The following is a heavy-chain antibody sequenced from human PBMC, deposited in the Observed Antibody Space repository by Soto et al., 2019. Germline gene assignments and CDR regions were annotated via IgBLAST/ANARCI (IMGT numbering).Heavy chain of an antibody. V-gene: IGHV4-31*11. CDR2: IYYSGST. J-gene: IGHJ4*02. CDR3: ARANYFESSGPFDY. D-gene: IGHD3-22*01. CDR1: GASVISTKW. Sequence: PSETLSLTCAVSGASVISTKWWSWIRQHPGKGLEWIGYIYYSGSTYYNPSLESRVTLSVDTSTKQFSLKVSSVTAADTAVYYCARANYFESSGPFDYWGPGTLVTVSS.